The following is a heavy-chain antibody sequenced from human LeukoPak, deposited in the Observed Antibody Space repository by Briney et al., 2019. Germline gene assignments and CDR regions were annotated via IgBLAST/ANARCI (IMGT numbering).Heavy chain of an antibody. V-gene: IGHV4-34*01. CDR2: INHSGST. CDR1: GGSFSGYY. Sequence: ETLSLTCAVYGGSFSGYYWSWIRQPPGKGLEWIGEINHSGSTNYNPSLKRRVTISVDTSKNQFSLKLSSVTAADTAVYYCARGAWDSSGWYWFDPWGQGTLVTVSS. J-gene: IGHJ5*02. D-gene: IGHD6-19*01. CDR3: ARGAWDSSGWYWFDP.